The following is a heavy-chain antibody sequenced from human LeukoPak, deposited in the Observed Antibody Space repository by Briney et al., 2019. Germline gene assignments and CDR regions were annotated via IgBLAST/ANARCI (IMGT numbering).Heavy chain of an antibody. D-gene: IGHD6-13*01. CDR3: ATDGGPEYSSSWYLY. V-gene: IGHV4-34*01. J-gene: IGHJ4*02. Sequence: SETLSLTCAVYGGSFSGYYWSWIRQPPGKGLEWIGEINHSGSTNYNPSLKSRVTISVDTSKNQFSLKLSSVTAADTAVYYCATDGGPEYSSSWYLYWGQGTLVTVSS. CDR2: INHSGST. CDR1: GGSFSGYY.